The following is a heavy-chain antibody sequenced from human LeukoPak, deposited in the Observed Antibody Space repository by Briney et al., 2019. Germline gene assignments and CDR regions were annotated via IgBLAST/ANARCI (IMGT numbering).Heavy chain of an antibody. CDR3: ARGVLWFGELLDWFDP. CDR2: IYHSGST. D-gene: IGHD3-10*01. J-gene: IGHJ5*02. CDR1: GGSISSGGYS. V-gene: IGHV4-30-2*01. Sequence: SQTLSLTCAVSGGSISSGGYSWSWIRQPPGKGLEWIGYIYHSGSTYYNPSLKSRVTISVDRSKNQFSLKLSSVTAADTAVYYCARGVLWFGELLDWFDPWGQGTLVTVSS.